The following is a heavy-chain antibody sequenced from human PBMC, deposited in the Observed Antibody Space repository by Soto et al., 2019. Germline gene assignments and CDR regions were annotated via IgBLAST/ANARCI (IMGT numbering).Heavy chain of an antibody. J-gene: IGHJ4*02. V-gene: IGHV3-23*01. D-gene: IGHD6-19*01. CDR1: GFTFDNFA. Sequence: GGSLRLSCTTSGFTFDNFAMSWVRQAPGRGLEWVSAISGGGGGKYYADSVKGRFIIARDNSKNTLYLQMVSLRAEDTAVYYCARMSGWYLTDPFDYWGQGTLVTVSS. CDR3: ARMSGWYLTDPFDY. CDR2: ISGGGGGK.